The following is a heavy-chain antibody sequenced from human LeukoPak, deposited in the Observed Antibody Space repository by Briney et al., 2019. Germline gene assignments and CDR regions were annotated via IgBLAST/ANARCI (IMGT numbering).Heavy chain of an antibody. Sequence: SETLSLTCTVSGYSISSGYYWGWIRQPPGKGLEWIGTIRHSGTTYYNPSLKSRVTISIDSSKNQFSLKLTSVTAADTAVFYCARAEGEIYYRSESNNWFDPWGQGTLVTVSS. V-gene: IGHV4-38-2*02. CDR1: GYSISSGYY. CDR3: ARAEGEIYYRSESNNWFDP. D-gene: IGHD3-10*01. CDR2: IRHSGTT. J-gene: IGHJ5*02.